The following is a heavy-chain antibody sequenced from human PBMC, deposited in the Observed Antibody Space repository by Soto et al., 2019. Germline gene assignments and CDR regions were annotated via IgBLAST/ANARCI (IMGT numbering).Heavy chain of an antibody. V-gene: IGHV3-11*01. J-gene: IGHJ4*02. D-gene: IGHD3-22*01. CDR1: GFTFSDYY. CDR3: ATGNSGYYYGEFDY. CDR2: ISSSGSTI. Sequence: PGGSLRLSCAASGFTFSDYYMSWIRQAPGKGLEWVSYISSSGSTIYYADSVKGRFTISRDNAKNPPYLQMNSLRAGDTAVYYCATGNSGYYYGEFDYWGQGTLVTVSS.